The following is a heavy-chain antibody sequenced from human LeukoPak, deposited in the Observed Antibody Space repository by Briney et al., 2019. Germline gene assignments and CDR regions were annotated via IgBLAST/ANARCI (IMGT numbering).Heavy chain of an antibody. Sequence: ASMKVSCKASGYTFTGYYMHWVRQAPGQGLEWMGWINPNSGGTNYAQKFQGRVTMTSDTSINTAYMELNRLGSDDSAVYYCARPPGRDGYNRYDYWGQGTLVTVSS. D-gene: IGHD5-24*01. V-gene: IGHV1-2*02. CDR3: ARPPGRDGYNRYDY. CDR1: GYTFTGYY. J-gene: IGHJ4*02. CDR2: INPNSGGT.